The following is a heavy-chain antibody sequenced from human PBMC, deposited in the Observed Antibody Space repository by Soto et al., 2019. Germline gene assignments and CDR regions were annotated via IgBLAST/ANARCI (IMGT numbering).Heavy chain of an antibody. V-gene: IGHV2-70*11. J-gene: IGHJ6*03. CDR2: IDWDDDK. CDR3: ARTLGSGYDPYYYYMDV. CDR1: GFSLSTSGMC. Sequence: ESGPTLVNPTQTLTLTCTFSGFSLSTSGMCVSWIRQPPGKALEWLARIDWDDDKYYSTSLKTRLTISKDTSKNQVVLTMTNMDPVDTATYYCARTLGSGYDPYYYYMDVWGKGTTVTVSS. D-gene: IGHD5-12*01.